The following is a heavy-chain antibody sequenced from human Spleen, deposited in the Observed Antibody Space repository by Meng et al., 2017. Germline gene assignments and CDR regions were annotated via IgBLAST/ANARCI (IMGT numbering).Heavy chain of an antibody. D-gene: IGHD6-19*01. CDR3: ASIEVAGSVLGY. CDR1: GASITSYY. CDR2: MYYSGST. Sequence: GSLRLSCTVSGASITSYYWTWIRQPPGKGLEWIGYMYYSGSTSYNPSLKSRVTILVDTSKNQFSLKLNSVTAADTAVYYCASIEVAGSVLGYWGQGTLVTVSS. V-gene: IGHV4-59*01. J-gene: IGHJ4*02.